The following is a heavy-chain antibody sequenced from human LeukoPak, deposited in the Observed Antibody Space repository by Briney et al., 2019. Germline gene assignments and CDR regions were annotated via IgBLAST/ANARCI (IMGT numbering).Heavy chain of an antibody. CDR3: AKKETDFWSGYYSSDYYYYMDV. CDR1: GFTFSSYA. CDR2: ISGSGGST. D-gene: IGHD3-3*01. Sequence: GGSLRLSCAASGFTFSSYAMSWVRQAPGKGLEWVSAISGSGGSTYYADSVKGRFTISRDNSKNTLYLQMNSLRAEDTAVYYCAKKETDFWSGYYSSDYYYYMDVWGKGTTVTVSS. J-gene: IGHJ6*03. V-gene: IGHV3-23*01.